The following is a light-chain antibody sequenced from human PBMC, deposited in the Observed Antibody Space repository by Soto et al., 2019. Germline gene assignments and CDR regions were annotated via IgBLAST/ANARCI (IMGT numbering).Light chain of an antibody. CDR2: KAS. J-gene: IGKJ4*01. V-gene: IGKV1-5*03. Sequence: DIQMTQSPSTLSASVGARVTITCRASQSISSWLAWYQQKPGRAPKLLIYKASGLESGVPSRFSGSGSGTDFTLTISSLQPDDFATYYCQQYESYSPLTFGGGTKVDIK. CDR3: QQYESYSPLT. CDR1: QSISSW.